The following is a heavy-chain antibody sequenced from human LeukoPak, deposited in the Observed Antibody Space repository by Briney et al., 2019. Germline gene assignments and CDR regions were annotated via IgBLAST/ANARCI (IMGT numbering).Heavy chain of an antibody. J-gene: IGHJ3*02. CDR1: GASTSHFY. CDR2: MHNSGSS. CDR3: ARSAEWLRNAFDI. V-gene: IGHV4-59*01. D-gene: IGHD5-12*01. Sequence: YPSETLSLSCTVSGASTSHFYWNWIRQPPGKGLEWIGYMHNSGSSKHNPSLKGRLTISIDTSKNQFSLPLASVTAADTAIYYCARSAEWLRNAFDIWGQGTMVSVSS.